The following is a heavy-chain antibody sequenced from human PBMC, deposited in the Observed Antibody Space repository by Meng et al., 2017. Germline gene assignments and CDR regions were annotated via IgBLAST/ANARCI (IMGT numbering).Heavy chain of an antibody. D-gene: IGHD2-2*01. J-gene: IGHJ4*02. CDR3: ARRGIGDCSSTSCYGDFDY. V-gene: IGHV1-69*05. CDR1: GGTFSSYA. Sequence: SVKVSCKASGGTFSSYAISWVRQAPGQGLEWMGGIIPIIGTANYAQKFQGRVTITTDESTSTAYMELSSLRSEDTAVYYCARRGIGDCSSTSCYGDFDYWGQGTLVTVSS. CDR2: IIPIIGTA.